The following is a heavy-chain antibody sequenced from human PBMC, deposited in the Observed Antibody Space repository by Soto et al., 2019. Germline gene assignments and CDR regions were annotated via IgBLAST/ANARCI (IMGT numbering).Heavy chain of an antibody. CDR1: GFTFSSYS. Sequence: PGESLKISCAASGFTFSSYSMNWVRQAPGKGLEWVSSISSSSSYIYYADSVRGRFTISRDNAKNSLYLQMNSLRAEDTAVYYCARSIHDFWSGYPQGFFDYWGQGTLVTVSS. CDR3: ARSIHDFWSGYPQGFFDY. CDR2: ISSSSSYI. J-gene: IGHJ4*02. V-gene: IGHV3-21*01. D-gene: IGHD3-3*01.